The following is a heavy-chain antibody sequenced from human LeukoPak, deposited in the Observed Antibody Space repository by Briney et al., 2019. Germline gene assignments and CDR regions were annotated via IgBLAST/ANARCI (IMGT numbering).Heavy chain of an antibody. CDR3: ATLGLVGATYYYYGMDV. D-gene: IGHD1-26*01. V-gene: IGHV1-69*04. CDR2: IIPILGIA. J-gene: IGHJ6*02. Sequence: ASVKVSCKASGGTFSSYAISWVRQAPGQGLEWMGRIIPILGIANYAQKFQGRVTITADKSTSTAYMELSSLRSEDTAVYYCATLGLVGATYYYYGMDVWGQGTTVTVSS. CDR1: GGTFSSYA.